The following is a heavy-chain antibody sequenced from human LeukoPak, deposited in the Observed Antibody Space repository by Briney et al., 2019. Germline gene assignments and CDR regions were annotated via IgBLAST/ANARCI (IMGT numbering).Heavy chain of an antibody. V-gene: IGHV4-30-2*03. CDR1: GGSISSGGYS. D-gene: IGHD3-16*01. CDR3: ARLDYDYVWGSTYHAFDI. J-gene: IGHJ3*02. CDR2: IYHSGST. Sequence: SSETLSLTCAVSGGSISSGGYSWSWIRQPPGKGLEWIGYIYHSGSTYYNPSLKSRVTISVDTSKNQFSLKLSSVTAADTAVYYCARLDYDYVWGSTYHAFDIWGQGTMVTVSS.